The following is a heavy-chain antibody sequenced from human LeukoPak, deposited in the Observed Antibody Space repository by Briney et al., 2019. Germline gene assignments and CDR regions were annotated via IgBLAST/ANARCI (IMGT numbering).Heavy chain of an antibody. CDR2: IKQDGSEK. CDR1: GFTFRFYW. D-gene: IGHD2-8*02. CDR3: ATYRQVLLPFES. V-gene: IGHV3-7*01. J-gene: IGHJ4*02. Sequence: GGSLRLSCAASGFTFRFYWMSWVRQAPGKGLEWVVNIKQDGSEKYYVDSGKGRFTISRDNAKNSLYLQMNSLRAEDTAVYYCATYRQVLLPFESWGQGTLVTVSS.